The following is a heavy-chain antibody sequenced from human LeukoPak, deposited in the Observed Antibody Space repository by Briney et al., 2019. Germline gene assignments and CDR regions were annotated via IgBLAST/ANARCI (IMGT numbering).Heavy chain of an antibody. D-gene: IGHD6-19*01. CDR1: GGSISSSSYY. J-gene: IGHJ4*02. CDR2: IYYSGST. CDR3: ARKPAVAGTIDY. V-gene: IGHV4-39*07. Sequence: PSETLSLTCTVSGGSISSSSYYWGWIRQPPGKGLEWIGSIYYSGSTFYNPSLKSRVTISVDTSKNQFSLKLSSVTAADTAVYYCARKPAVAGTIDYWGQGTLVTVSS.